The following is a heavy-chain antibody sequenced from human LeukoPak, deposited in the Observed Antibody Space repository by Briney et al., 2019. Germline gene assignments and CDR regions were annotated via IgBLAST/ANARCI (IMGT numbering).Heavy chain of an antibody. J-gene: IGHJ5*02. CDR1: GFTFSSYA. CDR3: AKVNYDSSGYFNWFDP. CDR2: ISYDGSNK. V-gene: IGHV3-30*18. Sequence: GGSLRLSCAASGFTFSSYAMSWVRQAPGKGLEWVAVISYDGSNKYYADSVKGPFTISRDNSKNTLYLQMNSLRAEDTAVYYCAKVNYDSSGYFNWFDPWGQGALVTVSS. D-gene: IGHD3-22*01.